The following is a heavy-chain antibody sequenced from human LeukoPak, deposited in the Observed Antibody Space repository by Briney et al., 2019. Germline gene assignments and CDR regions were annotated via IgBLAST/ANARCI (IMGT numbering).Heavy chain of an antibody. Sequence: SGGSLRLSCAASGFTFSSYWMSWVPQAPGKGLEWVANIKQDGSEKYYVDSVKGRFTISRDNAKNSLYLQMNSLGAEDTAVYYCAREPYNYGDGDYFDYWGQGTLVTVSS. CDR2: IKQDGSEK. CDR1: GFTFSSYW. V-gene: IGHV3-7*03. J-gene: IGHJ4*02. D-gene: IGHD4-17*01. CDR3: AREPYNYGDGDYFDY.